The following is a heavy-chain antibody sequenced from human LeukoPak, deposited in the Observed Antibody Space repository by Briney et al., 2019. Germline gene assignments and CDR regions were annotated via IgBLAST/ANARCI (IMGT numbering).Heavy chain of an antibody. CDR3: XXXXXXXXXXYYYYYGMDV. CDR2: IYYSGST. V-gene: IGHV4-59*01. J-gene: IGHJ6*02. CDR1: GSSISSYY. Sequence: SETLPLTCTVSGSSISSYYWSWIRQPPGKGLEWIGYIYYSGSTNYNPSLKSRVTISVDTSKNQFSLKLSSVTAADTAVYYCXXXXXXXXXXYYYYYGMDVWGQGTTVTVSS.